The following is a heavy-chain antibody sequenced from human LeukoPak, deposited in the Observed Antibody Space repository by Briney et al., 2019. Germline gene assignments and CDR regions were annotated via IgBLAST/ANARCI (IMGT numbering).Heavy chain of an antibody. CDR3: AKGDVLPSYPTFDY. D-gene: IGHD3-9*01. CDR2: ISASGGTT. CDR1: GFTFSSYA. V-gene: IGHV3-23*01. Sequence: GGSLRLSCAASGFTFSSYALSWVRQAPGKGLEWVSVISASGGTTYYADSVKGRFTISRDTSKGTVYLQMHSLRAEDTAVYYCAKGDVLPSYPTFDYWGQGTLVTVSS. J-gene: IGHJ4*02.